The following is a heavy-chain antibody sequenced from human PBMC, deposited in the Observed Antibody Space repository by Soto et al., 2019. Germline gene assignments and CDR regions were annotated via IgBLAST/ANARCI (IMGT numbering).Heavy chain of an antibody. D-gene: IGHD2-15*01. CDR2: IYYSGST. V-gene: IGHV4-61*01. Sequence: SETLSLTCTVSGGSVSSGSYYWSWIRQPPGKGLEWIGYIYYSGSTNYNPSLKSRVTISVDTSKNQFSLKLSSVTAADTAVYYCARDRRGSDFDYWGQGTLVTVSS. CDR1: GGSVSSGSYY. CDR3: ARDRRGSDFDY. J-gene: IGHJ4*02.